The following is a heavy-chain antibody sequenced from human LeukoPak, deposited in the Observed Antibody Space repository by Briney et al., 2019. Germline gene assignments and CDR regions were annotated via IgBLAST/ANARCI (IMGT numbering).Heavy chain of an antibody. Sequence: ASIKVSCKASGGTFSSYTISWVRQAPGQGLEWMGRIIPILGIANYAQKFQGRVTITADKSTSTAYTELSSLSSEETAVYYCSRAGWGDAFDIWGQGTMVTVSS. CDR1: GGTFSSYT. CDR2: IIPILGIA. J-gene: IGHJ3*02. D-gene: IGHD1-26*01. V-gene: IGHV1-69*02. CDR3: SRAGWGDAFDI.